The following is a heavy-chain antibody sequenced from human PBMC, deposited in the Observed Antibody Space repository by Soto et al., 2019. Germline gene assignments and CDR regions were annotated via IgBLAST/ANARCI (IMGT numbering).Heavy chain of an antibody. V-gene: IGHV1-2*04. CDR2: INPNSGGT. CDR3: ARDQRRGIAARPRYYGMDV. J-gene: IGHJ6*02. Sequence: ASVKVSCKASGYTFTGYYMHWVRQAPGQGLEWMGWINPNSGGTNYAQKFQGWVTMTRDTSISTAYMELSRLRSDDTAVYYCARDQRRGIAARPRYYGMDVWGQGTTVTVSS. CDR1: GYTFTGYY. D-gene: IGHD6-6*01.